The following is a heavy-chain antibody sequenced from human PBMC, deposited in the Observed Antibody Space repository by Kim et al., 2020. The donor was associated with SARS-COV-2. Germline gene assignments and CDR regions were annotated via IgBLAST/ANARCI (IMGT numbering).Heavy chain of an antibody. Sequence: YADSVKGRFTISRDNSKNTLYLQMNSLRAEDTAVYYCAREGRGSGYADYWGQGTLVTVSS. V-gene: IGHV3-30*01. D-gene: IGHD5-12*01. CDR3: AREGRGSGYADY. J-gene: IGHJ4*02.